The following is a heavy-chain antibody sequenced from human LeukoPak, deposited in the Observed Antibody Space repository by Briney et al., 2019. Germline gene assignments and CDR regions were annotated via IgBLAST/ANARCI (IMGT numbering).Heavy chain of an antibody. D-gene: IGHD3-22*01. J-gene: IGHJ4*02. V-gene: IGHV3-23*01. CDR1: GFTFSSYA. Sequence: GGSLRLSCAASGFTFSSYAMSWVRQAPGKGLEWVSAISGSGGSTYYADSVKGRFTISRDNSKNTLYLQMNSLRAEDTAVYYCAETQGYYYDSSGYYIGGYFDYWGQGTLVTVSS. CDR2: ISGSGGST. CDR3: AETQGYYYDSSGYYIGGYFDY.